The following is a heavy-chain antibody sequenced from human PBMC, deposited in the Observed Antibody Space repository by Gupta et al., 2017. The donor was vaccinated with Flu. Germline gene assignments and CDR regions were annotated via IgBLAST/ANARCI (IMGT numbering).Heavy chain of an antibody. Sequence: QVQLQQWGAGLLKPSETLSLTCAVSRGSFSGYYWSWIRQPPGKGLEWIGEINHSGSTNYNPSLKSRVTISVDTSKNQFSLKLSSVTAADTAVYYCARTPKIRRLPGYWGQGTLVTVSS. V-gene: IGHV4-34*01. J-gene: IGHJ4*02. CDR2: INHSGST. D-gene: IGHD5-12*01. CDR3: ARTPKIRRLPGY. CDR1: RGSFSGYY.